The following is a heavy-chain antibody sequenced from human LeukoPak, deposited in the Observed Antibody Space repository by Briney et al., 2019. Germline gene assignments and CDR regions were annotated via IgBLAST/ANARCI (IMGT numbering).Heavy chain of an antibody. D-gene: IGHD3-10*01. CDR3: AKVWMVRGVITPDRRYYFDY. CDR2: ISGSGGST. CDR1: GFTFSSYA. Sequence: GGSLRLSCAASGFTFSSYAMSWVRQAPGKGLEWVSAISGSGGSTYYADPVKGRFAISRDNSKNTLYLQMNSLRAEDTAVYYCAKVWMVRGVITPDRRYYFDYWGQGTLVTVSS. J-gene: IGHJ4*02. V-gene: IGHV3-23*01.